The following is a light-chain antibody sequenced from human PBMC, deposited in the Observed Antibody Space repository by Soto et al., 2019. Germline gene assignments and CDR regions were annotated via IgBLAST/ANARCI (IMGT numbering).Light chain of an antibody. Sequence: QSVLTQPASVSGSPGQSITISCTGTSSDVGSYNLVSWYQQHPGKAPKLMIYEVRKRPSGVSNRFSGSKSGNTASLTISGLQADDDADYYCCSYAGSSTFYVFGTGTKVTVL. CDR3: CSYAGSSTFYV. V-gene: IGLV2-23*02. CDR1: SSDVGSYNL. J-gene: IGLJ1*01. CDR2: EVR.